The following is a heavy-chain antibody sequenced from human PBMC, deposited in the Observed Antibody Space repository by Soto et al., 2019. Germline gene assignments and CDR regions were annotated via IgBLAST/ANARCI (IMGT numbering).Heavy chain of an antibody. D-gene: IGHD3-22*01. V-gene: IGHV3-30-3*01. CDR3: ARNYDSSGDYRDY. J-gene: IGHJ4*02. CDR1: GFTFSRYT. Sequence: GGSLRLSCAASGFTFSRYTIHWVRQAPGKGLEWVAVISYDGSNKYYADSVKGRFTISRDNSKNTLYLQMNSLRVEDTAVYYCARNYDSSGDYRDYWGQGTLVTVSS. CDR2: ISYDGSNK.